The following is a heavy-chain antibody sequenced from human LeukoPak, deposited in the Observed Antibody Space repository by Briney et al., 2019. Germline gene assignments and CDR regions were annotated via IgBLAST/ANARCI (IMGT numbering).Heavy chain of an antibody. V-gene: IGHV4-59*01. CDR2: IYYSGST. CDR3: ASEASSDDAFDI. J-gene: IGHJ3*02. Sequence: PSETLSLTCTVSGGSISRYYWSWIRQPPGKGLEWIGYIYYSGSTNYNPSLKSRVTISVDTSKNQFSLKLSSVTAADTAVYYCASEASSDDAFDIWGQGTMVTVSS. CDR1: GGSISRYY.